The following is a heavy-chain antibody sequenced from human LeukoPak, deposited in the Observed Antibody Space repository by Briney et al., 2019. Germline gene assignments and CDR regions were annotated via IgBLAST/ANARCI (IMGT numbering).Heavy chain of an antibody. CDR1: GFTFSSYS. Sequence: GGPLRLSCAASGFTFSSYSMNWVRQAPGKGLEWVSSISSSSSYIYYADSVKGRFTISRDNAKNSLYLQMNSLRAEDTAVYYCARAGSAGGDYWGQGTLVTVSS. J-gene: IGHJ4*02. D-gene: IGHD1-14*01. CDR3: ARAGSAGGDY. CDR2: ISSSSSYI. V-gene: IGHV3-21*01.